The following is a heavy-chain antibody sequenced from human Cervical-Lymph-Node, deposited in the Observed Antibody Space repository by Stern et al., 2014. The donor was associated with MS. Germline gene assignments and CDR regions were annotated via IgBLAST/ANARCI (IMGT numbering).Heavy chain of an antibody. CDR1: GFTFSTYD. Sequence: EVQLVESGGGLVQPGGSLRLSCVASGFTFSTYDMSWVRRAPGKGPQFVSAISTTGGTTYYADSVKGRFTISRDNSKNTLYLQMNSLRAEDTAVYYCAKKSGSGWYYVSWGQGSLVTVSS. V-gene: IGHV3-23*04. D-gene: IGHD6-19*01. J-gene: IGHJ5*02. CDR2: ISTTGGTT. CDR3: AKKSGSGWYYVS.